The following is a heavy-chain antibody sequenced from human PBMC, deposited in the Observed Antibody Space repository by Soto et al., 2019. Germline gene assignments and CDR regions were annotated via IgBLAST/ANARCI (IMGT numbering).Heavy chain of an antibody. CDR1: GYSFAGYW. J-gene: IGHJ4*02. D-gene: IGHD3-22*01. CDR3: ARQIYDSDTGPNFQYYFDS. V-gene: IGHV5-10-1*01. Sequence: PVESLTTSCKGSGYSFAGYWISWVLQKPGKGLEWMGRIDPSDSQTYYSPSFRGHVTISVTKSITTVFLQWSSLRASDTAMYYCARQIYDSDTGPNFQYYFDSWGQGTTVTVSS. CDR2: IDPSDSQT.